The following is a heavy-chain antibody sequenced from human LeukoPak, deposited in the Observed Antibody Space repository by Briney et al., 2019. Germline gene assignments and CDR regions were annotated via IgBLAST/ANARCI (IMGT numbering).Heavy chain of an antibody. D-gene: IGHD5-24*01. V-gene: IGHV3-30*04. Sequence: GGSLRLSCAASGFTFSSYAMHWVRQAPGKGLEWVAVISYDGSNKYYADSVKGRFTISRDNSKNTLYLQMNSLRVEDTAVYFCARLRSLDKWGQGTLVTVS. J-gene: IGHJ4*02. CDR1: GFTFSSYA. CDR3: ARLRSLDK. CDR2: ISYDGSNK.